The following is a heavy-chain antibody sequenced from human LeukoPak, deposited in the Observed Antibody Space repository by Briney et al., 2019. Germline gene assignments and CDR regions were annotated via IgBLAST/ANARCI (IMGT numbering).Heavy chain of an antibody. D-gene: IGHD3-22*01. CDR2: ISASNGNT. CDR3: AKGPYYDSHWFDP. J-gene: IGHJ5*02. CDR1: GYTFTNYG. V-gene: IGHV1-18*01. Sequence: GASVKVSCKASGYTFTNYGISWVRQAPGQGLEWMGWISASNGNTNYAQKLQGRVTMTTETSTSTAYMELRSLRSDDTAVYYCAKGPYYDSHWFDPWGQGTLVTVSS.